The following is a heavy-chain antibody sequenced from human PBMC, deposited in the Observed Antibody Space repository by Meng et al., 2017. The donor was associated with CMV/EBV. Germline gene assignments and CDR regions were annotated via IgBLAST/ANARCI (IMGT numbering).Heavy chain of an antibody. D-gene: IGHD6-19*01. Sequence: ASVKVSCKASGYTFTGYYMHWVRQAPGQGLEWMGWINPNSGGTNYAQKFQGRVTMTRDTSISTAYMELSRLRSDDTAMYYCAREGGIAVEERYFDLWGRGTLVTVSS. CDR3: AREGGIAVEERYFDL. CDR2: INPNSGGT. J-gene: IGHJ2*01. CDR1: GYTFTGYY. V-gene: IGHV1-2*02.